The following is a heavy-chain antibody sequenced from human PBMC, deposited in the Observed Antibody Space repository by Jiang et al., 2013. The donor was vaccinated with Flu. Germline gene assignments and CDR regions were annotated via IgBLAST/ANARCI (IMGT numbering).Heavy chain of an antibody. J-gene: IGHJ3*02. CDR3: AREAHLKYDSSGYHKDAFDI. V-gene: IGHV1-69*06. CDR1: GGTFSSYA. D-gene: IGHD3-22*01. Sequence: GAEVKKPGSSVKVSCKASGGTFSSYAISWVRQALDKGLSGWEGSSLSLVQQTTHRSSRGRVTITADKSTSTAYMELSSLRSEDTAVYYCAREAHLKYDSSGYHKDAFDIWGQGTMVTVSS. CDR2: SSLSLVQ.